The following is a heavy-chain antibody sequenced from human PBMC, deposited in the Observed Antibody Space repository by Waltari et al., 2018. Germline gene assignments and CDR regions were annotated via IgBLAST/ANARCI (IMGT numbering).Heavy chain of an antibody. Sequence: EVRLVESGGGLVQPGGSLRLSCEASGFTFSNCWMNWVRQAPGKGLEWVAKRKQDGSEIYYVDSVKVRFTISRDNAKNSLFLQMNSLRAEDTAVYYCAGEVAVNAFDIWGPGTVVTVSA. V-gene: IGHV3-7*01. CDR1: GFTFSNCW. D-gene: IGHD2-15*01. CDR3: AGEVAVNAFDI. J-gene: IGHJ3*02. CDR2: RKQDGSEI.